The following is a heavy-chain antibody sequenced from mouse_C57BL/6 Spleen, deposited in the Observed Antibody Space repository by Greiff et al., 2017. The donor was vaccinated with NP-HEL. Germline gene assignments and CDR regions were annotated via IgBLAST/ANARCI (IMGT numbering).Heavy chain of an antibody. CDR2: ISYDGSN. D-gene: IGHD2-3*01. CDR3: ARATFYDGYYWYFDV. Sequence: EVKLVESGPGLVKPSQSLSLTCSVTGYSITSGYYWNWIRQFPGNKLEWMGYISYDGSNNYNPSLKNRISITRDTSKNQFFLKLNSVTTEDTATYYCARATFYDGYYWYFDVWGTGTTVTVSS. V-gene: IGHV3-6*01. J-gene: IGHJ1*03. CDR1: GYSITSGYY.